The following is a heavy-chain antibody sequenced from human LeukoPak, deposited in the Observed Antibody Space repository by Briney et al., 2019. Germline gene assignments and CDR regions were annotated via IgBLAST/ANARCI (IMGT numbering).Heavy chain of an antibody. CDR3: ARGWWCDWYFDL. CDR2: IKQDGSEK. V-gene: IGHV3-7*01. J-gene: IGHJ2*01. Sequence: GGSLRLSCAASGFTFSSYWMSWVRQAPGKGLEGVDNIKQDGSEKYYVDSVKGRFTISRGNAKNSLYLQMNSLRAEDTAVYYCARGWWCDWYFDLWGRGTLVTVSS. D-gene: IGHD2-21*01. CDR1: GFTFSSYW.